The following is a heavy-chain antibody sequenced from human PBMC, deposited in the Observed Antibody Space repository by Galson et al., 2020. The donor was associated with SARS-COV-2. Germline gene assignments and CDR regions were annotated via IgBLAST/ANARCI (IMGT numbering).Heavy chain of an antibody. CDR3: ARGDMGNDYFDY. D-gene: IGHD7-27*01. J-gene: IGHJ4*02. V-gene: IGHV3-74*01. Sequence: GGSLRLSCAASGFTFSSYWMHWVRQAPGKGLVWVSRIYREGSSTSYADSVKGRFTIYGANAKNTLYLQMNSLRAEDTAVYYCARGDMGNDYFDYWGQGTLVTVSS. CDR1: GFTFSSYW. CDR2: IYREGSST.